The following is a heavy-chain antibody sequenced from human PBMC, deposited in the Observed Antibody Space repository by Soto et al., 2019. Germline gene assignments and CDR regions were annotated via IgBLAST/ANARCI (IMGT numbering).Heavy chain of an antibody. CDR1: GGTYNTFA. V-gene: IGHV1-69*06. Sequence: QVRLVQSGAEVKKPGSSVKVSCKASGGTYNTFAICWVRQAPGQGLEWMGGIIPVLGPAFYAQKFQGRVTITADKSTTTAYLELTSLRSEDTAVYYCVRAAKRYFDYWGQGTLVTVSS. CDR3: VRAAKRYFDY. CDR2: IIPVLGPA. J-gene: IGHJ4*02.